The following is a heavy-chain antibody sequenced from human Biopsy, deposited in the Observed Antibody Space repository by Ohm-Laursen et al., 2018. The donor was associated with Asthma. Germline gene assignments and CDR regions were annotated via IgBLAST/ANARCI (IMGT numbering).Heavy chain of an antibody. V-gene: IGHV4-59*12. Sequence: TLSLTCTVSGGSINNFYWSWIRQPPGKGLESIGHVYYSGSTDYNPSLKSRVTISIDASKNQFSVKLRSVTAADTAVYYCARASVAASSNWFDPWGQGTLVTVSS. CDR1: GGSINNFY. D-gene: IGHD6-19*01. CDR3: ARASVAASSNWFDP. J-gene: IGHJ5*02. CDR2: VYYSGST.